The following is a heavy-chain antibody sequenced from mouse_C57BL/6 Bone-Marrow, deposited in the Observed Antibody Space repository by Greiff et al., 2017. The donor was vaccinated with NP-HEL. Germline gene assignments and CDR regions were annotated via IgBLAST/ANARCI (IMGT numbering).Heavy chain of an antibody. D-gene: IGHD6-1*01. CDR3: AREASRD. CDR1: GYAFSSSW. J-gene: IGHJ2*01. V-gene: IGHV1-82*01. CDR2: IYPGDGDT. Sequence: VQLQESGPELVKPGASVKISCKASGYAFSSSWMNWVKQRPGQGLEWIGRIYPGDGDTNYNGKFKGKATLTADKSSSTAYMQLSSLTSEDSAVYFCAREASRDWGQGTTLTVSS.